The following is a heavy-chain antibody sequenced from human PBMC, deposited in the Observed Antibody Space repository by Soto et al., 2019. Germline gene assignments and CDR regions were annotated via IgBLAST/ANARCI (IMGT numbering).Heavy chain of an antibody. CDR3: ATLPRTIERTPAAIWSFDS. D-gene: IGHD2-2*01. Sequence: VASVKVSCKVSGYSLSDLSIHWVRQAPGKGLEWMGGLDAEDGETIYAQKLQGRGTMTEDTSTDTAYMGLSSLTSEDTAMYYCATLPRTIERTPAAIWSFDSWGQGTLVTVSS. CDR2: LDAEDGET. V-gene: IGHV1-24*01. J-gene: IGHJ4*02. CDR1: GYSLSDLS.